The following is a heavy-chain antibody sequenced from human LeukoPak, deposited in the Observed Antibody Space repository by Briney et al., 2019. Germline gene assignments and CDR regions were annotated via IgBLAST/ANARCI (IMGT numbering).Heavy chain of an antibody. CDR3: ARVSARDGYNPDY. CDR2: IYTSGST. V-gene: IGHV4-61*02. CDR1: GGSISSGSYY. J-gene: IGHJ4*02. D-gene: IGHD5-24*01. Sequence: SETLSLTCTVSGGSISSGSYYWSWIRQPAGKGLEWIGRIYTSGSTNYNPSLKSRVTISVDTSKNQFSLKLSSVTAADTAVYYCARVSARDGYNPDYWGQGTLVTVSS.